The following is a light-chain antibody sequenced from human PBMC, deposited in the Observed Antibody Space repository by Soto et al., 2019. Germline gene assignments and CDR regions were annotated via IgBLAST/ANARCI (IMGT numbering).Light chain of an antibody. CDR3: QQYGISPFT. CDR1: QSITSNY. Sequence: EVVLTQSPGTLSLSPGERATLSCRASQSITSNYLAWYQHKPGQAPRFLIYGASSRATGIPDRFSGSGSGTDFTLTISRLEPEDCAVYYCQQYGISPFTFGPGTKVDIK. CDR2: GAS. J-gene: IGKJ3*01. V-gene: IGKV3-20*01.